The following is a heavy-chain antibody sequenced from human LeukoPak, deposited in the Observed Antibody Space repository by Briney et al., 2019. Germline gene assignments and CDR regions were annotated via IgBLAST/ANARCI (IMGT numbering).Heavy chain of an antibody. Sequence: SETLSLTCTVSGGSISIYYWSWIRQPPGKGLEWLGYTYNSGSTLYNPSLKSRVTISVDTSKNQFSLKLSSVTASDTAVYYCATPMMTTVTTGAFDIWGQGTMVTVSS. D-gene: IGHD4-17*01. CDR3: ATPMMTTVTTGAFDI. V-gene: IGHV4-59*08. J-gene: IGHJ3*02. CDR2: TYNSGST. CDR1: GGSISIYY.